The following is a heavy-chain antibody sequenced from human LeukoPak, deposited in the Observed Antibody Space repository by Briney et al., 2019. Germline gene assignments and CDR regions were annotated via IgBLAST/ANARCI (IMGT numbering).Heavy chain of an antibody. CDR1: GFIFSNYA. CDR2: ISDNSVIT. V-gene: IGHV3-23*01. Sequence: GGSLRLSCVGSGFIFSNYAMNWVRQAPGKGLEWVAVISDNSVITYYADSVRGRFTISRDNSKNTLFLLMNSLRAEDTAIYYCAKELHEVYYYGTDVWGQGTTVSVSS. J-gene: IGHJ6*02. CDR3: AKELHEVYYYGTDV. D-gene: IGHD2-21*02.